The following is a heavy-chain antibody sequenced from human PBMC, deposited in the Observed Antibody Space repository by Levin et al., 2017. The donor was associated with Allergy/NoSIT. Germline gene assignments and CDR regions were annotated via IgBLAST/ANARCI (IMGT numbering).Heavy chain of an antibody. CDR3: ARPTVAGPPGTFDI. CDR2: IYPDDSDT. V-gene: IGHV5-51*01. J-gene: IGHJ3*02. D-gene: IGHD6-19*01. CDR1: GYSFTHYW. Sequence: GGSLRLSCKGSGYSFTHYWIGWVRQMPGEGLEWMGIIYPDDSDTRYSPSFQGQVTISADKSISTAYLQWSSLKASDTAIYYCARPTVAGPPGTFDIWGQGTRVTVSS.